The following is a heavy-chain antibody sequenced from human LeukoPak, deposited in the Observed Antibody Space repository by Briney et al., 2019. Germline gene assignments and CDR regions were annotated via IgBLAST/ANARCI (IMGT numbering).Heavy chain of an antibody. Sequence: PSETLSLTCTVSGGSISSGGYYWSWIRQHPGKGLKWIGYIYYSGSTCYNPSLKSRVSISVDTSKNQFSLKLSSVTAADTAVYYCARDVDYYDSSGYGGNWFDPWGQGTLVTVSS. J-gene: IGHJ5*02. CDR2: IYYSGST. CDR1: GGSISSGGYY. V-gene: IGHV4-31*03. D-gene: IGHD3-22*01. CDR3: ARDVDYYDSSGYGGNWFDP.